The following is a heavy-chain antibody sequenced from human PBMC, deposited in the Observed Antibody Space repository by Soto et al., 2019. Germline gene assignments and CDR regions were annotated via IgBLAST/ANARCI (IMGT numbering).Heavy chain of an antibody. J-gene: IGHJ6*02. CDR3: ARRIPFGYGMDV. V-gene: IGHV3-64*01. CDR1: GFTFSSYA. Sequence: EVQLVESGGGLVQPGGSLRLSCAASGFTFSSYAMHWVRQAPGKGLEYVSVITSNGGNTDYARFVKGRFTISRDNSTNTLYLQMGSLRAEDMAVYYCARRIPFGYGMDVWGQGTTVTVSS. CDR2: ITSNGGNT. D-gene: IGHD3-3*01.